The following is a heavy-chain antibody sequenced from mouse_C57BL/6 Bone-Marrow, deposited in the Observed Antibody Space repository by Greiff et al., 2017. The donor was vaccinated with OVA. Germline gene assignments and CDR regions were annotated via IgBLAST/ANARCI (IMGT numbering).Heavy chain of an antibody. J-gene: IGHJ1*03. Sequence: VQLQQSVAELVRPGASVKLSCTASGFNIKNTYMHWVKQRPEQGLEWIGRIDPANGNTKYAPKFQGKATITADTSSNTAYLQLSSLTSEDTAIYYCAREGYDYYGSSLYWYFDVWGTGTTVTVSS. CDR1: GFNIKNTY. V-gene: IGHV14-3*01. D-gene: IGHD1-1*01. CDR2: IDPANGNT. CDR3: AREGYDYYGSSLYWYFDV.